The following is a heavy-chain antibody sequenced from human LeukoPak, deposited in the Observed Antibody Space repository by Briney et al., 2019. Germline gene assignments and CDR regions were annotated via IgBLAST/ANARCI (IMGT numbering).Heavy chain of an antibody. V-gene: IGHV4-59*11. D-gene: IGHD3-22*01. J-gene: IGHJ6*03. CDR3: ARRVYDSSGRPSYYYYYYMDV. Sequence: PSETLSLTCTVSGGSISSHYWSWIRQPPGKGLEWIGYIYYSGSTNYNPSPKSRVTISVDTSKNQFSLKLSSVTAADTAVYYCARRVYDSSGRPSYYYYYYMDVWGKGTTVTVSS. CDR2: IYYSGST. CDR1: GGSISSHY.